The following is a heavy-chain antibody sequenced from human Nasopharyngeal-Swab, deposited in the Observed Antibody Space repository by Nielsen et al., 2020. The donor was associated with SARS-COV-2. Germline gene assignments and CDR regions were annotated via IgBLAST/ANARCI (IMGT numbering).Heavy chain of an antibody. Sequence: WIRQPPGKGLEWIGYIYYSGSTNYNPSLKSRVTISVDTSKNQFSLKRSSVTAADTAVYYCARVWGATCLNWGQGTLVTVSS. V-gene: IGHV4-59*01. J-gene: IGHJ4*02. D-gene: IGHD1-26*01. CDR2: IYYSGST. CDR3: ARVWGATCLN.